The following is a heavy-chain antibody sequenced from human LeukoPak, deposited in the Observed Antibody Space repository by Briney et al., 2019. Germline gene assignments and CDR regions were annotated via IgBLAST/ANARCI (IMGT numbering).Heavy chain of an antibody. CDR1: GGSISSYY. V-gene: IGHV4-4*07. J-gene: IGHJ5*02. Sequence: KPSETLSLTCTVSGGSISSYYWSWIRQPAGKGPEWIGRIYTSGSTNYNPSLKSRVTMSVDTSKNQFSLKLSSVTAADTAVYYCARGPFTLLRGPDNWFDPWGQGALVTVSS. CDR2: IYTSGST. CDR3: ARGPFTLLRGPDNWFDP. D-gene: IGHD3-10*01.